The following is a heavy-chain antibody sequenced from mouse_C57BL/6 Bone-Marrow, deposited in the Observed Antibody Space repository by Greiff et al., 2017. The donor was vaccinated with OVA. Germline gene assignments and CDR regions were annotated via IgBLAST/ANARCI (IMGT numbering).Heavy chain of an antibody. V-gene: IGHV1-81*01. Sequence: VQVVESGAELARPGASVKLSCKASGYTFTSYGISWVKQRTGQGLEWIGEIYPRSGNTYYNEKFKGKATLTADKSSSTAYMELRSLTSEDSAVYFCAIWKFAYWGQGTLVTVSA. D-gene: IGHD1-1*02. J-gene: IGHJ3*01. CDR1: GYTFTSYG. CDR3: AIWKFAY. CDR2: IYPRSGNT.